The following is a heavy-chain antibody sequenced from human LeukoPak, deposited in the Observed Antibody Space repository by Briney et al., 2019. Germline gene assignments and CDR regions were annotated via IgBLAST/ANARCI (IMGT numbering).Heavy chain of an antibody. Sequence: SVKVSCKASGGTFSSYAISWVRQAPGQGLEWMGGIIPIFGTANYAQRFQGRVTITTDESTSTAYMELSSLRSEDTAVYYCASCDYYDSSGYCCFDYWGQGTLVTVSS. J-gene: IGHJ4*02. CDR1: GGTFSSYA. CDR2: IIPIFGTA. CDR3: ASCDYYDSSGYCCFDY. D-gene: IGHD3-22*01. V-gene: IGHV1-69*05.